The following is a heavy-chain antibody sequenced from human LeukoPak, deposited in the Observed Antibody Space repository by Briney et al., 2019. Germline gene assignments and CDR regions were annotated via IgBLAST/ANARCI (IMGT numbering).Heavy chain of an antibody. J-gene: IGHJ4*02. CDR2: ISSSSSTI. CDR3: ARGAYYYED. Sequence: GGSLRLSCAAPGFTFSSHSMNWVRQAPGKGLEWVSYISSSSSTIYYADSVKGRFTISRDNAKNSLYLQMNSLRAEDTAVYYCARGAYYYEDWGQGTLVTVSS. D-gene: IGHD3-22*01. CDR1: GFTFSSHS. V-gene: IGHV3-48*01.